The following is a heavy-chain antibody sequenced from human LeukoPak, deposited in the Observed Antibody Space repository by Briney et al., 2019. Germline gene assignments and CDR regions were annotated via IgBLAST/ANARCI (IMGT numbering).Heavy chain of an antibody. J-gene: IGHJ4*02. Sequence: ASVKVSCKASGYTFTSYYMHWVRQAPGQGLEWMGIMDPSGGSTTYAQKFQGRVTMTRDTSTTTVYLELSSLRSEDTAVYYCVGDLKTWTGLAYWGQGTLVTVSS. D-gene: IGHD3/OR15-3a*01. V-gene: IGHV1-46*01. CDR3: VGDLKTWTGLAY. CDR1: GYTFTSYY. CDR2: MDPSGGST.